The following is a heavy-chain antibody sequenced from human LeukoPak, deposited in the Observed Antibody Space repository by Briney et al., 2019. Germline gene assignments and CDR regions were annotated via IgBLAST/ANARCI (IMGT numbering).Heavy chain of an antibody. D-gene: IGHD3-22*01. J-gene: IGHJ4*02. CDR2: IDPTGGTT. Sequence: ASVKVSCKASGYTFTNYYIHWVRQAPGQGREWMGIIDPTGGTTSSAQKFQDRLTMTRDTSTSTVYMELSSLRSEDTAVYYCARRESSGYFDYWGQGTLVTVSS. CDR3: ARRESSGYFDY. CDR1: GYTFTNYY. V-gene: IGHV1-46*01.